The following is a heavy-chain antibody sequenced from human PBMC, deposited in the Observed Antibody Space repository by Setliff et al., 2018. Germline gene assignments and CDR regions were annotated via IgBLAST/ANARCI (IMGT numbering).Heavy chain of an antibody. Sequence: PSETLSLTCRVSGGSISSGSYYWTWIRQPAGKGLEWIGHLHSSGGTKYNPSLESRVTVSLDTSKNQFSLKLTSVTAADTAVYYCARGYCSSPSCFFAGWFDPWGQGTLVTVSS. CDR3: ARGYCSSPSCFFAGWFDP. CDR2: LHSSGGT. D-gene: IGHD2-2*01. J-gene: IGHJ5*02. V-gene: IGHV4-61*09. CDR1: GGSISSGSYY.